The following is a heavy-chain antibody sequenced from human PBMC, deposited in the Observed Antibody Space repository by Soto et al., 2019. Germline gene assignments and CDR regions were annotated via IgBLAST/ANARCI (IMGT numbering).Heavy chain of an antibody. D-gene: IGHD2-2*01. Sequence: SETLSLTCTASGGSISSGDYYWSWIRQPPGKGLEWIGYIYYSGSTYYNPSLKSRVTISVDTSKNQFSLKLSSVTAADTAVYYCARDKGYCSSTSCSYTIFPALYNWFDPWGQGTLVTVSS. CDR1: GGSISSGDYY. V-gene: IGHV4-30-4*01. J-gene: IGHJ5*02. CDR2: IYYSGST. CDR3: ARDKGYCSSTSCSYTIFPALYNWFDP.